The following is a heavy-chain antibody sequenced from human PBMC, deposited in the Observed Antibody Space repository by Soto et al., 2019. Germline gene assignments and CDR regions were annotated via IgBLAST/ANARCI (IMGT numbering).Heavy chain of an antibody. D-gene: IGHD3-16*02. Sequence: ASVKVSCKASGYTFTSYGISRVRQAPGQGLEWMGRISAYNGNANYAQKLQGRVTMTTDTSTSTAYMELSSLRSEDTAVYYCVKYGSGSYRSNDAFDIWGQGTMVTVSS. V-gene: IGHV1-18*01. CDR3: VKYGSGSYRSNDAFDI. CDR1: GYTFTSYG. J-gene: IGHJ3*02. CDR2: ISAYNGNA.